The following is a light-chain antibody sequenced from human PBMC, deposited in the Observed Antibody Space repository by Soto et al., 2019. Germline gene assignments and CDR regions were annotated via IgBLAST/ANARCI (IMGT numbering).Light chain of an antibody. CDR2: AAS. V-gene: IGKV1-17*03. J-gene: IGKJ4*01. Sequence: DIQMTQSPSAMSASVGDRVTITCRASQDINNYLVWFQQKPGTVPKRLIYAASSLQSGVPSRFSGSRSGTEFTLTISSLQPEDFATYYCLQYNSYPLTFGGGTKVEIK. CDR1: QDINNY. CDR3: LQYNSYPLT.